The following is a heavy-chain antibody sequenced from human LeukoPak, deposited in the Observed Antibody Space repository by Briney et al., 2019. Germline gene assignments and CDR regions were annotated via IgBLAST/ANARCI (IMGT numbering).Heavy chain of an antibody. D-gene: IGHD2-21*01. J-gene: IGHJ4*02. V-gene: IGHV4-59*08. CDR2: FYESGGA. Sequence: SETLSLTCTVSGGSISSYHWSWIRQPPGKGLEWSVDFYESGGANYNPSHKSRVTISFDTFKTQSSLKLTSVTAADTAVYYCARHQLYNDPPLVDWGQGTLVTVSS. CDR3: ARHQLYNDPPLVD. CDR1: GGSISSYH.